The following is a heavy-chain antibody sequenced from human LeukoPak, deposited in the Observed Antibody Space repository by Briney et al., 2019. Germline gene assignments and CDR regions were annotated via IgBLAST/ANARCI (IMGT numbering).Heavy chain of an antibody. D-gene: IGHD2-21*02. CDR2: IYYSGST. Sequence: PSETLSLTCTVSGGSISSSSYYWGWIRQPPGKGLEWIGSIYYSGSTYYNPSFKSRVTISVDTSKNQFSLKLSSVTAADTAVYYCARRGKTAMIRSVHYYYGMDVWGQGTTVTVSS. J-gene: IGHJ6*02. CDR1: GGSISSSSYY. CDR3: ARRGKTAMIRSVHYYYGMDV. V-gene: IGHV4-39*01.